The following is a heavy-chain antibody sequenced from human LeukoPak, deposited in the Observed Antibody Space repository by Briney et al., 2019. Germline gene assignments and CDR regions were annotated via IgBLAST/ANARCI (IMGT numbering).Heavy chain of an antibody. V-gene: IGHV4-31*03. CDR3: ARDRYLYWYFDL. CDR2: IYYSGST. Sequence: PSQTLSLTCTVSGGSISSGGYYWSWIRQPPGKGLEWIGYIYYSGSTYYNPSLKSRVTISVDTSKNQFSLKLSSVTAADTAVYYCARDRYLYWYFDLWGRGTLVTVSS. CDR1: GGSISSGGYY. J-gene: IGHJ2*01. D-gene: IGHD2-21*01.